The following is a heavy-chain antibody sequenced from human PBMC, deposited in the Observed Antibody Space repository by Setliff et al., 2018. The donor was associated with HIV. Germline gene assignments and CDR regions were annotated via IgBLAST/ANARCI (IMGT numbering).Heavy chain of an antibody. CDR1: GFTFSDCS. Sequence: GGSLRLSCAASGFTFSDCSMNWVRQTPEKGLEWVSIITSGGSTYYADSAKGRFIISRDNSQNTLYLQMNSLRADDTAIYYCAKGFRPVDTALVSGPTYWGQGIRVTVSS. CDR2: ITSGGST. V-gene: IGHV3-23*01. CDR3: AKGFRPVDTALVSGPTY. J-gene: IGHJ4*02. D-gene: IGHD5-18*01.